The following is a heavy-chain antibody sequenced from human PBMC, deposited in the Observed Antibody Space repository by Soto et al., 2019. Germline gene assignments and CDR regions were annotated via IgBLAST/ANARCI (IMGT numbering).Heavy chain of an antibody. D-gene: IGHD1-7*01. J-gene: IGHJ4*02. V-gene: IGHV3-23*01. CDR3: AKNLELRKMLVGHKNN. CDR1: GFTFSSYA. Sequence: GGSLRLSCAASGFTFSSYAMSWVRQAPGKGLEWVSAISGSGGSTYYADSVKGRFTISRDNSKNTLYLQMNSLRAEDTAVYYCAKNLELRKMLVGHKNNWGQGTLVTVSS. CDR2: ISGSGGST.